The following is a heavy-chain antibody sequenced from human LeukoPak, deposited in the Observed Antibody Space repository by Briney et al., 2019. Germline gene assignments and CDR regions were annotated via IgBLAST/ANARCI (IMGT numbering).Heavy chain of an antibody. CDR3: ARGFTDFDY. J-gene: IGHJ4*02. D-gene: IGHD3-16*01. CDR1: GFTFSSYG. V-gene: IGHV3-7*01. CDR2: IKKDGSEK. Sequence: GGSLRLSCAASGFTFSSYGMHWVRQAPGKGLEWVAHIKKDGSEKYYLDSVKGRFSISRDNAKNSLYLQMNGLTAEDTAVYYCARGFTDFDYWGQGSLVTGSS.